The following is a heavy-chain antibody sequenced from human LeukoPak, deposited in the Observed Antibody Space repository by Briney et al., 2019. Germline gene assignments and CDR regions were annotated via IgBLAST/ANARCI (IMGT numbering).Heavy chain of an antibody. V-gene: IGHV3-30-3*02. CDR2: ISYDGSNK. J-gene: IGHJ6*02. Sequence: GGSLRLSCAASGFTFSSYAMHWVRQAPGKGLEWVAVISYDGSNKYYADSVKGRFTISRDNSKNTLYLQMNSLRAEDTAMYYCAKCSGSYSGYYYYGMDVWGQGTTVTVSS. D-gene: IGHD1-26*01. CDR1: GFTFSSYA. CDR3: AKCSGSYSGYYYYGMDV.